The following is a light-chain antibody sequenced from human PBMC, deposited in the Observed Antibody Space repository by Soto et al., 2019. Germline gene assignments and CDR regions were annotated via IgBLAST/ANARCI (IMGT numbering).Light chain of an antibody. J-gene: IGKJ1*01. Sequence: DIQMTQSPSTLAASVGDTVTITCRASQSFSSWLAWYQQKVGKAPKLLIYNVSALQSGVPSRFSGTGSGTEFTLPISSLQPDDFATYYCQHYNGYSPTFGQGTKVEIK. CDR2: NVS. CDR1: QSFSSW. CDR3: QHYNGYSPT. V-gene: IGKV1-5*01.